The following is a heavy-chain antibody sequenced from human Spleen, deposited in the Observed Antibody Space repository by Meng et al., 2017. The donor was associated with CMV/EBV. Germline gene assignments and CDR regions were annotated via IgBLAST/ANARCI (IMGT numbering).Heavy chain of an antibody. J-gene: IGHJ4*02. CDR2: IRNKVYGGTP. CDR3: ARIDYDFWSRYLTGLTPDDY. CDR1: GFTFGDYA. Sequence: GGSLRLSCTGSGFTFGDYALSWVRQSPGKGLEWLGFIRNKVYGGTPEYAASVMGRFTISRDDSKGIAYLQMNSLKIEDTALYYCARIDYDFWSRYLTGLTPDDYWGQGTLVTVSS. D-gene: IGHD3-3*01. V-gene: IGHV3-49*04.